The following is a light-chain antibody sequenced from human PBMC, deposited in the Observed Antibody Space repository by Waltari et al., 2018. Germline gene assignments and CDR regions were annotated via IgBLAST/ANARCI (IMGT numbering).Light chain of an antibody. J-gene: IGKJ1*01. CDR3: QQCNDWPRT. V-gene: IGKV3D-15*01. CDR1: QSVSNN. Sequence: EIVMTQSPAILSVSPGERATLSCRASQSVSNNLAWYQQKPGQAPRLLIYGASTRATGVPARFSGSGSGTGFTLTISSLQSEDFAVYYCQQCNDWPRTFGQGTKVEIK. CDR2: GAS.